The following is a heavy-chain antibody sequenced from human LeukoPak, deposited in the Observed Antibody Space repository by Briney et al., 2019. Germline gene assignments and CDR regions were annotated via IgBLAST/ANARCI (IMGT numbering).Heavy chain of an antibody. J-gene: IGHJ4*02. CDR1: GFTFSSHW. D-gene: IGHD6-13*01. CDR2: IKQDGSEK. CDR3: ARRWWQQLVVTLFDY. V-gene: IGHV3-7*01. Sequence: SGGSLRLSCAASGFTFSSHWMSWVRQAPGKGLEWVANIKQDGSEKYYVDSVKGRFTISRDNAKNSLYLQMNSLRAEDTAVYYCARRWWQQLVVTLFDYWGQGTLVTVSS.